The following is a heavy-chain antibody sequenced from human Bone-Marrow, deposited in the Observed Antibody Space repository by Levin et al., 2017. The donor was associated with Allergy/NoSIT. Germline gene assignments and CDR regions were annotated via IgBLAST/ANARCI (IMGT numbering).Heavy chain of an antibody. J-gene: IGHJ4*02. CDR3: AAGRGSYYCVDY. CDR1: GGSISSYY. CDR2: IYTSGST. Sequence: ESLKISCTVSGGSISSYYWSWIRQPAGKGLEWIGRIYTSGSTNYNPSLKSRVTMSVDTSKNQFSLKLSSVTAADTAVYYCAAGRGSYYCVDYWGQGTLVTVSS. V-gene: IGHV4-4*07. D-gene: IGHD1-26*01.